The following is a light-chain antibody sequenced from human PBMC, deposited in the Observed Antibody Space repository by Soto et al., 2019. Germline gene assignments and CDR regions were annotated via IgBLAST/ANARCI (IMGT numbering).Light chain of an antibody. CDR3: SSYTSSSTLGV. Sequence: QSVLTQPPSASGTPGQRVTLSCSGSSSNIGFNAVNWYQQLPGTAPKLMIYEVSNRPSGVSNRFSGSKSGNTASLTISGLQAEDEADYYCSSYTSSSTLGVFGGGTKLTVL. CDR1: SSNIGFNA. CDR2: EVS. V-gene: IGLV2-14*01. J-gene: IGLJ2*01.